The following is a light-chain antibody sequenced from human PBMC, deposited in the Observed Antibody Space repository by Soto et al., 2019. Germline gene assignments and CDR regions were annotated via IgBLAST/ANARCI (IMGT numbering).Light chain of an antibody. V-gene: IGLV2-11*01. J-gene: IGLJ2*01. CDR1: SSDVGGYNY. CDR3: CSYAGSYTL. CDR2: DVS. Sequence: QSALTQPRSVSGSPGQSVTISCTGTSSDVGGYNYVSWYQQHPGKAPKLMIYDVSKRPSGVPDRFAGSQSGHTASLTISGLQAEHEADYYCCSYAGSYTLFGGGTKLTVL.